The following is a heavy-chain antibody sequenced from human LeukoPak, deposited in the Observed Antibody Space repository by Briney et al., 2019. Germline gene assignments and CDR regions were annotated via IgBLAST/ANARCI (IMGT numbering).Heavy chain of an antibody. Sequence: ASLKVSCKASGYAFTGYYMHWVRQAPGQGLEWIGRINPNSGGTNYAQKFQGRVTMTRDTSISTAYMELSRLRSDYTAVYYCARDLTATTRYDYWGQGPLVTVSS. V-gene: IGHV1-2*02. CDR3: ARDLTATTRYDY. CDR1: GYAFTGYY. D-gene: IGHD4-17*01. J-gene: IGHJ4*02. CDR2: INPNSGGT.